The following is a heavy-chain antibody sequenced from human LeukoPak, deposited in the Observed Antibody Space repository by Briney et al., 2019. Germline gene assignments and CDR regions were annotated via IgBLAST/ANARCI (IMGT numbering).Heavy chain of an antibody. Sequence: QPGGSLRLSCSTSGFTFSSFWMYLVRQAPGKGLVLVSRINSDGSSTSYADSVKGRFTISRDNAKNTLYVQMNSLRSEDTAVYYCAGSLFSNLYFDLWGRGTLVTVSS. CDR2: INSDGSST. V-gene: IGHV3-74*01. J-gene: IGHJ2*01. CDR3: AGSLFSNLYFDL. CDR1: GFTFSSFW. D-gene: IGHD3-10*02.